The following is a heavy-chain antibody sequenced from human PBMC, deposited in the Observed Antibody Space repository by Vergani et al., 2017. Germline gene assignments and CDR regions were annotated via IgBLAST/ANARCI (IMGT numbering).Heavy chain of an antibody. CDR1: GESFSSFY. J-gene: IGHJ4*02. CDR2: INNDGHT. V-gene: IGHV4-34*02. Sequence: QVQLQQWGAGVVKPSGTLSLTCAVFGESFSSFYLSWIRQPPGKGLEWIGEINNDGHTNYNPSLESRVTVSIDTAKNQFYLNLMSVTAADTAMCYCAVRPLVNLGGGEIVTKRTFDYWSQGSLVTVSS. CDR3: AVRPLVNLGGGEIVTKRTFDY. D-gene: IGHD3-10*01.